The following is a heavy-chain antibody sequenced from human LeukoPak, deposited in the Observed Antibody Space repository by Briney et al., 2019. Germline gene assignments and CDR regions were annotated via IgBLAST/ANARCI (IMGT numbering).Heavy chain of an antibody. D-gene: IGHD3-22*01. J-gene: IGHJ4*02. CDR3: ARSQYYYDSSGYYHFDC. CDR1: GFTFSNYW. Sequence: PGGSLRLSCAASGFTFSNYWMSWVRQAPGKGLEWVANIKQDGSEKYYVDSVKGRFTISRDNAKNSLYLQMNSLRAEDTAVYYCARSQYYYDSSGYYHFDCWGQGTLVTVSS. CDR2: IKQDGSEK. V-gene: IGHV3-7*01.